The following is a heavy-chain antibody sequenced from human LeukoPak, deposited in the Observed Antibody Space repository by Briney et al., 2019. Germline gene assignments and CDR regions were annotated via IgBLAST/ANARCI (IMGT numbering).Heavy chain of an antibody. CDR1: GGSFSGYY. V-gene: IGHV4-34*01. CDR2: INHSGST. CDR3: AAGYSYSLAFDI. J-gene: IGHJ3*02. Sequence: SETLSLTCAAYGGSFSGYYWSWIRLPPGKGLEWIGEINHSGSTNYNPSLKSRVTISVDTSKNQFSLKLSSVTAADTAVYYCAAGYSYSLAFDIWGQGTMVTVSS. D-gene: IGHD5-18*01.